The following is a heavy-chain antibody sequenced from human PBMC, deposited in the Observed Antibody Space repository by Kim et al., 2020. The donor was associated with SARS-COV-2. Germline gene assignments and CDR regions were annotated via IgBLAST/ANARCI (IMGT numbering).Heavy chain of an antibody. CDR2: IYSGGST. Sequence: GGSLRLSCAASGFTVSSNYMSWVRQAPGKGLEWVSVIYSGGSTYYADSVKGRFTISRDNSKNTLYLQMNSLRAEDTAVYYCARVVRRRLVVAATRTIYYFDYWGQGTLVTVSS. CDR1: GFTVSSNY. D-gene: IGHD2-15*01. V-gene: IGHV3-66*01. J-gene: IGHJ4*02. CDR3: ARVVRRRLVVAATRTIYYFDY.